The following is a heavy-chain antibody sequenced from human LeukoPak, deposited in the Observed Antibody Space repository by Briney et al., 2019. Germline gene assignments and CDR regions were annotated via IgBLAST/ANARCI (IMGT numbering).Heavy chain of an antibody. CDR1: GFAFSRCA. Sequence: QTGGFLRLSCAASGFAFSRCAMSWVRQAPGKGLEWVSAISANGGSTYYSDSVKGRFTISRDNSKNMLFLQMNSLRAEDTAVYYCAKVPGYSSGKARDYWGQGTLVTVSS. CDR3: AKVPGYSSGKARDY. D-gene: IGHD6-19*01. J-gene: IGHJ4*02. CDR2: ISANGGST. V-gene: IGHV3-23*01.